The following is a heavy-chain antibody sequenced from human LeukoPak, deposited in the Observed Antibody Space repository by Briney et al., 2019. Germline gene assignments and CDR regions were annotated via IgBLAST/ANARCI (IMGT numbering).Heavy chain of an antibody. CDR2: IYHSGST. V-gene: IGHV4-4*02. D-gene: IGHD3-22*01. Sequence: SRTLSLTCAVSGGSISSSNCWSWVRQPPGKGLEWIGEIYHSGSTNYNPSLKSRVTISVDKSKNQFSLKLSSVTAADTAVYYCATKSVDDSSGYHYYYGMDVWGQGTTVTVSS. J-gene: IGHJ6*02. CDR3: ATKSVDDSSGYHYYYGMDV. CDR1: GGSISSSNC.